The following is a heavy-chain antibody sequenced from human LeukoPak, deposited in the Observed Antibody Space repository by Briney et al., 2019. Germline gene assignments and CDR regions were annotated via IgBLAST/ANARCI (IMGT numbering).Heavy chain of an antibody. CDR2: IYNSGTT. V-gene: IGHV4-39*01. Sequence: SETLSLTCTVSGDSISSTSYYWDWIRRPPGKGLEWIGSIYNSGTTYYNSSLKSRVTISVDTSKNQFSLKVSSVTAADTAVYYCASRVYGLGSFNYWGQGTLVTVSS. CDR3: ASRVYGLGSFNY. D-gene: IGHD3-10*01. CDR1: GDSISSTSYY. J-gene: IGHJ4*01.